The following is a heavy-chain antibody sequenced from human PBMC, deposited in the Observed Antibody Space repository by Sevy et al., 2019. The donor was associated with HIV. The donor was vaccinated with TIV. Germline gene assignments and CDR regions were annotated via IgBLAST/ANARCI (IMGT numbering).Heavy chain of an antibody. CDR1: GFTFSSYW. V-gene: IGHV3-74*01. CDR2: INGDGSST. CDR3: ARVVPTYYYDSSGYSSYWYFDL. Sequence: GGSLRLSCAASGFTFSSYWMHWVRHAPGKGLVWVSRINGDGSSTTYADSVKGRFTISRDNAKNTLSLQMNSLRAEDTAVYYCARVVPTYYYDSSGYSSYWYFDLWGRGTLVTVSS. J-gene: IGHJ2*01. D-gene: IGHD3-22*01.